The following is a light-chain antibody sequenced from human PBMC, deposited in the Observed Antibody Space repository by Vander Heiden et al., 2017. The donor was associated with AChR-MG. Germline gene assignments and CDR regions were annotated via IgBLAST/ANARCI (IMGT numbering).Light chain of an antibody. CDR3: NSRDSSGNHLEWV. CDR1: SLRGYY. V-gene: IGLV3-19*01. Sequence: SSELTQDPAVSVAFGQTVRITCQGDSLRGYYASWYHQKPGQAPVLVIYGKNNRPSGIPDRFSGSSSGNTASLTITGAQAEDEADYYCNSRDSSGNHLEWVFGGGTKLT. CDR2: GKN. J-gene: IGLJ3*02.